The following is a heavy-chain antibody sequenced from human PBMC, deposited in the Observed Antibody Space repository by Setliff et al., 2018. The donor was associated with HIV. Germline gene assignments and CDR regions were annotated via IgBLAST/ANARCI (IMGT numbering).Heavy chain of an antibody. Sequence: ASVKVSCKASGYTFTSYYMHWVRQAPGQGLEWMGIINPSGGSTSYAQKFQGRVTMTMDTSTSTVYMELSSLRSEDTAVYYCAREVAAAGTHPGGSDYWGQGTLVTVSS. J-gene: IGHJ4*02. CDR3: AREVAAAGTHPGGSDY. V-gene: IGHV1-46*01. CDR2: INPSGGST. D-gene: IGHD6-13*01. CDR1: GYTFTSYY.